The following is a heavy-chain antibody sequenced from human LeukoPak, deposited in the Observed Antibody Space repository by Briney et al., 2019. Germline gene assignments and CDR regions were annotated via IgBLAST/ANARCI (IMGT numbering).Heavy chain of an antibody. D-gene: IGHD6-19*01. CDR2: ISGSGGST. Sequence: GGSLRLSCAASGFTFSSYAMSWVRQAPGKGLEWVSAISGSGGSTYYADSVKGRFTISRDNSKNMLYLQMNSLRAEDTAVYYCAKGEERAVAYYYGMDVWGQGTTVTVSS. V-gene: IGHV3-23*01. J-gene: IGHJ6*02. CDR3: AKGEERAVAYYYGMDV. CDR1: GFTFSSYA.